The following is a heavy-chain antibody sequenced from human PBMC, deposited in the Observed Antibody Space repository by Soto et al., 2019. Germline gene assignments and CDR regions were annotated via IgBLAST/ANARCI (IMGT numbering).Heavy chain of an antibody. CDR1: GDSISNSY. J-gene: IGHJ5*02. D-gene: IGHD6-25*01. CDR2: MYYSGTT. Sequence: SETLSLTCTVSGDSISNSYSSWLRQTPGKGLEFIGSMYYSGTTYYNPSLKSRVTISVDTSKNQFTLKLISVTAADTAVYYCAVVDSTGNWFDPWGEGALVTVSS. V-gene: IGHV4-59*04. CDR3: AVVDSTGNWFDP.